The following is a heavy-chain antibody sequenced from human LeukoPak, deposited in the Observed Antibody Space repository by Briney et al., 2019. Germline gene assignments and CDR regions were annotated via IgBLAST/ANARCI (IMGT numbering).Heavy chain of an antibody. CDR3: ARVVSRDAAYGFDYYYGMDV. V-gene: IGHV1-69*04. CDR1: GGTFCGYA. D-gene: IGHD2-8*01. J-gene: IGHJ6*02. CDR2: IIPIFGVA. Sequence: KVSCEAPGGTFCGYAISWVREGPGQGLEWGGRIIPIFGVANYAQKFQGRVTITADKSTSTAYMELSSLRSEDTDVYYCARVVSRDAAYGFDYYYGMDVWGQGTTVTVSS.